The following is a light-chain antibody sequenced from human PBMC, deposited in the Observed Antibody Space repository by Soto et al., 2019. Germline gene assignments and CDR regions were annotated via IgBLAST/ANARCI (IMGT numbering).Light chain of an antibody. CDR1: SSNIGSNT. V-gene: IGLV1-44*01. Sequence: QSVLTQPPSASGTPGQRVTISCSGSSSNIGSNTVNWYQQLPGTAPKLLIYSNNQRPAGVPDRFSGSKSGTSASLAISGLQSEDEADYSCAAWDDSLNGLVVFGGGTQLPVL. CDR3: AAWDDSLNGLVV. J-gene: IGLJ2*01. CDR2: SNN.